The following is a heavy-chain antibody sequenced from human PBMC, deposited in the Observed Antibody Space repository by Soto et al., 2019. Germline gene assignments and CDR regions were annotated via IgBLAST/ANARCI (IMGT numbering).Heavy chain of an antibody. J-gene: IGHJ6*02. CDR3: ARVVGGYYYGMDV. D-gene: IGHD2-2*01. Sequence: QVQLQESGPGLVKPSGTLSLTCAVSGGSISSSNWWSWVRQPPGKGLGWIGEIYHSGSTNYNPSLKSRVTITVDKSTNQFSLKLSSVTAADTAVYYCARVVGGYYYGMDVWGQGTTVTVSS. CDR1: GGSISSSNW. CDR2: IYHSGST. V-gene: IGHV4-4*02.